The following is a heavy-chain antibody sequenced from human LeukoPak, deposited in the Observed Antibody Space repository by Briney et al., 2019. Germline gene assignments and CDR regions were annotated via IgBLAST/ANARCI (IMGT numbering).Heavy chain of an antibody. V-gene: IGHV3-7*01. CDR3: TNWGDTWGLDF. Sequence: GGSLRLSCAASGLNFRKSWMTWVRQAPGRGLEWVANIKDDGSEKYYVDSVKGRFTISRDNAKNSLYPQMNSLSAEDTAVYFCTNWGDTWGLDFWGQGILVSVSS. CDR2: IKDDGSEK. J-gene: IGHJ4*02. D-gene: IGHD7-27*01. CDR1: GLNFRKSW.